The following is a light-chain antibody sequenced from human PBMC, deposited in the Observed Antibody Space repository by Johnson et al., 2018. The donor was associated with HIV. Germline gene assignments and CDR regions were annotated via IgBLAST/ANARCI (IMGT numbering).Light chain of an antibody. J-gene: IGLJ1*01. CDR1: SSNIGNNY. CDR3: GTWDSSLSAEV. V-gene: IGLV1-51*02. CDR2: ENN. Sequence: QSILTQPPSVSAAPGQKVTISCSGSSSNIGNNYVSWYQQLPGTAPKLLIYENNKRPSGIPDRFSGSKSGTSATLGITGLQTGDEADDYCGTWDSSLSAEVFGTGPKVTVL.